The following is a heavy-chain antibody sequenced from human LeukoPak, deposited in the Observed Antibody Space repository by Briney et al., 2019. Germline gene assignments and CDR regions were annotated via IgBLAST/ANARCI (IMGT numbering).Heavy chain of an antibody. Sequence: GESLKISCKGSGYNFTNYWIAWVRQMPGKGLEWMGIIYPDDSDTRYSPSFQGQVTISADKSVSTAYLQWSSLKASDAAIYYCARPQYTTTWSRGWLDPWGQGTLVTISS. J-gene: IGHJ5*02. CDR3: ARPQYTTTWSRGWLDP. V-gene: IGHV5-51*01. CDR1: GYNFTNYW. CDR2: IYPDDSDT. D-gene: IGHD6-13*01.